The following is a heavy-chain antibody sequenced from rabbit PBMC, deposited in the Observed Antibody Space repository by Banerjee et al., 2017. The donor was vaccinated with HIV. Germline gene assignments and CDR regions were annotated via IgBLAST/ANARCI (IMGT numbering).Heavy chain of an antibody. Sequence: GGDLVKPEGSLTLTCTASGFSFSSGYDMSWVRQVPGKGLEWIAYIYTGSSIIYYATWAKGRFTISKTSSTTLTLQMTSLTAADTATYFCARRDYGSSTYYDLWGQGTLVTVS. V-gene: IGHV1S40*01. J-gene: IGHJ3*01. CDR3: ARRDYGSSTYYDL. CDR1: GFSFSSGYD. CDR2: IYTGSSII. D-gene: IGHD8-1*01.